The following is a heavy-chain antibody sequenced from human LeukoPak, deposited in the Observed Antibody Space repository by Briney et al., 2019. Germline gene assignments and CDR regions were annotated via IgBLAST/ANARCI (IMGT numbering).Heavy chain of an antibody. Sequence: GGSLRLSCAASGLTFSSYSMNWVRQAPGKGLEWVSSISSSSSYIYYADSVKGRFTISRDNAKNSLYLQMNSLRAEDTAVYYCARLLRQLANDYYYYYMDVWGKGTTVTVSS. V-gene: IGHV3-21*01. D-gene: IGHD6-13*01. J-gene: IGHJ6*03. CDR2: ISSSSSYI. CDR3: ARLLRQLANDYYYYYMDV. CDR1: GLTFSSYS.